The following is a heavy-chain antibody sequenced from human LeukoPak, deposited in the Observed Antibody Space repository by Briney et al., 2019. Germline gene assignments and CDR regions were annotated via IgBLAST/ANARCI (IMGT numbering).Heavy chain of an antibody. CDR1: GYTFTSYY. J-gene: IGHJ4*02. D-gene: IGHD2-2*01. V-gene: IGHV1-46*01. CDR2: IDPADGST. Sequence: ASVKVSCKASGYTFTSYYIHWVRQAPGQGLEWMGIIDPADGSTNYARNFQGRVSMTGDTSTTTVYMDLSSLRSEDTAVYYCARGSCSTTTCYPFDHWGQGTLVTVSS. CDR3: ARGSCSTTTCYPFDH.